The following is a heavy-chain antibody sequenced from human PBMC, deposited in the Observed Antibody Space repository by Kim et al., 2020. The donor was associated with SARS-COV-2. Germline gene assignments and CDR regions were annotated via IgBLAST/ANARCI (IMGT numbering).Heavy chain of an antibody. J-gene: IGHJ6*03. V-gene: IGHV1-24*01. CDR1: GYSLSELS. CDR2: FDPEAGET. Sequence: ASVKVSCKVSGYSLSELSMHWVRQTPGKGLEWLGGFDPEAGETVYAQNFQGRVSMTEDTSADTAYMELSSLGPDDTAVYFCATVGFSYGSTYNYFMDVWGKGTTVSVSS. D-gene: IGHD5-18*01. CDR3: ATVGFSYGSTYNYFMDV.